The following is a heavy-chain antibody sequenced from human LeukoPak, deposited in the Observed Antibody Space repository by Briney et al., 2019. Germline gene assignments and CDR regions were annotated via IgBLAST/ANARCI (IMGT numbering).Heavy chain of an antibody. CDR2: IYPGDSDT. CDR1: GYSFTSYW. D-gene: IGHD3-22*01. V-gene: IGHV5-51*01. CDR3: ARPRYYYDSSGYYYGAFDI. Sequence: GESLKISCKGSGYSFTSYWIGWVRQMPGKGLEWMGIIYPGDSDTRYSPSFQGQATISADKSISTAYLQWSSLKASDTAMYYCARPRYYYDSSGYYYGAFDIWGQGTMVTVSS. J-gene: IGHJ3*02.